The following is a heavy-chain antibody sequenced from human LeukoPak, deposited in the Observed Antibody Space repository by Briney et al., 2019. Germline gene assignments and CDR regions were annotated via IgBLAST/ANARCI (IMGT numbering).Heavy chain of an antibody. Sequence: QPGGSLRLSCAASGFTFSSYAMHWVRQATGKGLEWVSAIGTAGDTYYPGSVKGRFTISRENAKNSLYLQMNSLRAGDTAVYYCARGPTLYYYDSSGYHRGAFDIWGQGTMVTVSS. V-gene: IGHV3-13*01. J-gene: IGHJ3*02. CDR3: ARGPTLYYYDSSGYHRGAFDI. D-gene: IGHD3-22*01. CDR2: IGTAGDT. CDR1: GFTFSSYA.